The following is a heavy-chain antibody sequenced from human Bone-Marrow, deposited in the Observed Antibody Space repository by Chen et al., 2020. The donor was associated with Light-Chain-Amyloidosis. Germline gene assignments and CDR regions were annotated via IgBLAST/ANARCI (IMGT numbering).Heavy chain of an antibody. CDR2: IFPSGST. V-gene: IGHV4-4*07. J-gene: IGHJ3*01. Sequence: QVQLQESGPGVAKPSETLSLSCTVSGESISSAYWNWVRQPAGKGLEWIGRIFPSGSTTYNPSLKSRVPMSLDMSKNQFSLKVTSLTAADTAVYYCAREGVCDTTADAFDVWGQGAMVTVSS. CDR3: AREGVCDTTADAFDV. CDR1: GESISSAY. D-gene: IGHD1-26*01.